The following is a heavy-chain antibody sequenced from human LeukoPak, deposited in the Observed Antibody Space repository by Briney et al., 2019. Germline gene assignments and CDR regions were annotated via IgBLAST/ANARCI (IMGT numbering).Heavy chain of an antibody. Sequence: SGGSLRLSCAASGFTFTTYSMNWVRQAPGKGLEWVSYIDSSSGSRWYTDSVKGRFTISRDNAKNSLFLQMNSLRDEDTAVYYCARGASWPGFFDFWGQGILVTVSS. J-gene: IGHJ4*02. D-gene: IGHD2-2*01. CDR2: IDSSSGSR. CDR1: GFTFTTYS. CDR3: ARGASWPGFFDF. V-gene: IGHV3-48*02.